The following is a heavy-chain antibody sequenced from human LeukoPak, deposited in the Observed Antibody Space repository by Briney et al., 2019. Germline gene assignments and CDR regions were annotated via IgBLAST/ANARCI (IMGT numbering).Heavy chain of an antibody. CDR1: GGTFSSYA. V-gene: IGHV1-69*13. Sequence: SVKVSCKASGGTFSSYAISWVRQAPGQGLEWMGGIIPIFGTANYAQKFQGRVTITADESTSTAYMELSSLRSDDTAVYYCARDLVVPAAPDYWGQGTLVTVSS. CDR3: ARDLVVPAAPDY. D-gene: IGHD2-2*01. CDR2: IIPIFGTA. J-gene: IGHJ4*02.